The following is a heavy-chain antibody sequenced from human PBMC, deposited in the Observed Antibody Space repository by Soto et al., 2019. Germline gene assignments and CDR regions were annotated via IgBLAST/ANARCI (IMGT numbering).Heavy chain of an antibody. V-gene: IGHV5-51*01. D-gene: IGHD3-10*01. CDR1: GYTFTSYS. CDR2: IYPGDSDT. J-gene: IGHJ4*02. Sequence: GESLKISCKCSGYTFTSYSIAWVRQMPGKGLEWMGIIYPGDSDTRYSPSFQGQVTISVDKSITTAYLQWSSLKASDTAMYYCARIGFAYGPFDYWGQGVLVTVS. CDR3: ARIGFAYGPFDY.